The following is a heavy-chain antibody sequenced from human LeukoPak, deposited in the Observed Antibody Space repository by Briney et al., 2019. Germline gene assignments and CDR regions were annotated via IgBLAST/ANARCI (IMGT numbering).Heavy chain of an antibody. CDR3: ARKNGLDY. Sequence: GVLRLSCAASGFTFSAYWMHWVRQVPGKGLVWVSRINNDGTATFFADSVKGRFTISRDNAKNTLYLQMNSLRAEDTAVYYCARKNGLDYWGQGTLVTVSS. V-gene: IGHV3-74*01. CDR2: INNDGTAT. CDR1: GFTFSAYW. J-gene: IGHJ4*02.